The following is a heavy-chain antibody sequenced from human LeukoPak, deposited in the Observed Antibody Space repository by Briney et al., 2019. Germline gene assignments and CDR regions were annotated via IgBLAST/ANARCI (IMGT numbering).Heavy chain of an antibody. CDR2: IFWDDDK. CDR3: AHSLYGSGSYQGY. V-gene: IGHV2-5*02. J-gene: IGHJ4*02. Sequence: SGPTLVNPTQTLTLTCTFSGFSLSTSAVGVGWIRQPPGKALEWLALIFWDDDKRYSPSLKSRLNINKDTSKNQVVLTITNMDPVDTATYYCAHSLYGSGSYQGYWGQGTLVTVSS. D-gene: IGHD3-10*01. CDR1: GFSLSTSAVG.